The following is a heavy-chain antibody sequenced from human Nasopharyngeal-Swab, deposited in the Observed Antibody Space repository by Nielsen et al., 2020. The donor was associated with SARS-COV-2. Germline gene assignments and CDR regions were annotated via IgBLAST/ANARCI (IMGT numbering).Heavy chain of an antibody. D-gene: IGHD2-2*03. J-gene: IGHJ3*02. CDR2: IYTNGST. V-gene: IGHV4-61*02. CDR1: CRSTISVNYY. CDR3: ARPGYHYYFGAFDI. Sequence: TLSLTCTVSCRSTISVNYYWTWILQPAGKGLEWIGRIYTNGSTNYNPPLKSRVTISVDTSKNQFSLYLISVTAAYTAVYYCARPGYHYYFGAFDIWGQGTTVTVSS.